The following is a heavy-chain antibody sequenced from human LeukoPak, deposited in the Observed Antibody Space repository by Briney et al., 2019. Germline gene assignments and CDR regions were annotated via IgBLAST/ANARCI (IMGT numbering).Heavy chain of an antibody. CDR3: ARDAVPAVLRFLEWPGTVGY. J-gene: IGHJ4*02. V-gene: IGHV3-30-3*01. CDR1: GFTFSSYA. Sequence: GGSLRLSCAASGFTFSSYAMHWVRQAPGKGLEWVAVISYDGSNKYYADSVKGRFTISRDNSKNTLYLQMNSLRAEDTAVYYCARDAVPAVLRFLEWPGTVGYWGQGTLVTVSS. D-gene: IGHD3-3*01. CDR2: ISYDGSNK.